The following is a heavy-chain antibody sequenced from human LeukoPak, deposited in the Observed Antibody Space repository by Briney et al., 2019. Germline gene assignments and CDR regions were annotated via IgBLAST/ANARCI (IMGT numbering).Heavy chain of an antibody. V-gene: IGHV4-34*01. Sequence: SETLSLTCAVYGGSFSGYYWSWIRQPPGKGLEWIGEINHSGSTNYNPSLKSRVTISVDTSKNQFSLKLSSVTAADTAVYYCARSRLGLTHRGRNFDYWGQGTLVTVSS. J-gene: IGHJ4*02. D-gene: IGHD5-12*01. CDR2: INHSGST. CDR3: ARSRLGLTHRGRNFDY. CDR1: GGSFSGYY.